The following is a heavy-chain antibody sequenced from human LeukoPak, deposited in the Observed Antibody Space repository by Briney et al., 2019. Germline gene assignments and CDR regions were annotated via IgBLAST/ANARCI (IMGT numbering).Heavy chain of an antibody. CDR3: ARESVTYYDYVWGSYRSPFDY. CDR2: ISAYNGNT. J-gene: IGHJ4*02. CDR1: GYTFTSYG. V-gene: IGHV1-18*01. D-gene: IGHD3-16*02. Sequence: ASVKVSCKASGYTFTSYGISWVRQAPGQGLEWMGWISAYNGNTNYAQKLQGRVTMTTDTSTSTAYMELRSLRSDDTAVYYCARESVTYYDYVWGSYRSPFDYWGQGTLVTVSS.